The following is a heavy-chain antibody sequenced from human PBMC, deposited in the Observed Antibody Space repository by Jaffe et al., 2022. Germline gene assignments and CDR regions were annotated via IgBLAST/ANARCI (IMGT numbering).Heavy chain of an antibody. CDR1: GGTFSSYA. D-gene: IGHD3-3*01. CDR3: AREGDRDLRFLEWSQSDAFDI. J-gene: IGHJ3*02. Sequence: QVQLVQSGAEVKKPGSSVKVSCKASGGTFSSYAISWVRQAPGQGLEWMGGIIPIFGTANYAQKFQGRVTITADESTSTAYMELSSLRSEDTAVYYCAREGDRDLRFLEWSQSDAFDIWGQGTMVTVSS. CDR2: IIPIFGTA. V-gene: IGHV1-69*01.